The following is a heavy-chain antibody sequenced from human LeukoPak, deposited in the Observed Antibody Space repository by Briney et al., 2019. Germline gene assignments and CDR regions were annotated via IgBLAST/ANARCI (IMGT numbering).Heavy chain of an antibody. Sequence: PSETLSLTCAVYGGSFSGYYWSWIRQPPGKGLEWIGEINHSGSTNYNPSLKSRVTISVDTSKNQFSLKLSSVTAADTAVYYCARGPYAGAYCDYWGQGTLVTVPS. CDR2: INHSGST. CDR3: ARGPYAGAYCDY. V-gene: IGHV4-34*01. J-gene: IGHJ4*02. CDR1: GGSFSGYY. D-gene: IGHD2-21*01.